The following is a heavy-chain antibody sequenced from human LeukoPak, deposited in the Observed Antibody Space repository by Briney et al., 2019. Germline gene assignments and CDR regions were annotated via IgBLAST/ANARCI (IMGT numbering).Heavy chain of an antibody. V-gene: IGHV3-30*01. D-gene: IGHD2-2*03. CDR3: ATQVDIVVVPAANDY. Sequence: GGSLRLSCAPSGFTFTSYAMHCVRQPPGKGLEWVAVISYDGSNKYYADFVKGRFTISRDNSKNTLYLQMNSLRAEDTAVYYCATQVDIVVVPAANDYWGQGTLVTVSS. CDR1: GFTFTSYA. CDR2: ISYDGSNK. J-gene: IGHJ4*02.